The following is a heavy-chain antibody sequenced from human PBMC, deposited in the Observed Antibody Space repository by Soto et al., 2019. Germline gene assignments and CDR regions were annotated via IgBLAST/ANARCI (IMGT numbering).Heavy chain of an antibody. Sequence: SVKVSCKASGGTFSSYAISWVRQAPGQGLEWMGGIIPIFGTANYAQKFQGRVTITADESTSTAYMELSSLRSEDTAVYYCARDREDIVVVPAGRDYYYGMDVWGQGTTVTVSS. CDR2: IIPIFGTA. J-gene: IGHJ6*02. CDR1: GGTFSSYA. CDR3: ARDREDIVVVPAGRDYYYGMDV. D-gene: IGHD2-2*01. V-gene: IGHV1-69*13.